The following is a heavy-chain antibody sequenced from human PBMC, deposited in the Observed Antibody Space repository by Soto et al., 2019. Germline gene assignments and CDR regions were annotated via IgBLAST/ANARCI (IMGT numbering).Heavy chain of an antibody. D-gene: IGHD3-9*01. CDR3: ATHGDYDILTGFDYYYGMDV. Sequence: ASVKVSCKASGGTFSSYAISWVRQAPGQGLEWMGGIIPIFGTANYAQKFQGRVTITADESTSTAYMELSSLRSEDTAVYYCATHGDYDILTGFDYYYGMDVWGQGTTVTVSS. V-gene: IGHV1-69*13. J-gene: IGHJ6*02. CDR1: GGTFSSYA. CDR2: IIPIFGTA.